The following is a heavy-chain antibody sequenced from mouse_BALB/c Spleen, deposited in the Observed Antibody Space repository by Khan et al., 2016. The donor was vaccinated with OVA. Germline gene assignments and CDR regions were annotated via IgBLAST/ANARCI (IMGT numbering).Heavy chain of an antibody. V-gene: IGHV1-7*01. J-gene: IGHJ2*01. CDR3: ARDRIDY. CDR2: INPTYGYT. CDR1: GYTFTSYW. Sequence: QVQLQQSGAELAKPGASVKMSCKASGYTFTSYWMHWIKQRPGQGLEWIGYINPTYGYTDYNQTFKDKATLTADKSSSTAYMQLSSLTSDDSAVYYCARDRIDYWGQGTARTVSS.